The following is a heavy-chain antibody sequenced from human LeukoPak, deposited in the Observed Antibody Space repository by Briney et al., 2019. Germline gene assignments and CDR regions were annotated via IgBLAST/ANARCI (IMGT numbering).Heavy chain of an antibody. Sequence: SVKVSCKVSGYTLTELSMHWVRQAPGKGLEGMGGFDPEDGETIYAQKFQGRVTMTEDTSTDTAYMELSSLRSEDTAVYYCAALSEGGVVVPAAMPFDYWGQGTLVTVSS. V-gene: IGHV1-24*01. CDR3: AALSEGGVVVPAAMPFDY. J-gene: IGHJ4*02. CDR2: FDPEDGET. D-gene: IGHD2-2*01. CDR1: GYTLTELS.